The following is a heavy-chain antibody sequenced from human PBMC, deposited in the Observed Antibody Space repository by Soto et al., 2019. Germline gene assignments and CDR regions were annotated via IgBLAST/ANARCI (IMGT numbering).Heavy chain of an antibody. V-gene: IGHV1-18*01. J-gene: IGHJ6*02. Sequence: QVQLVQSGAEVKKPGASVKVSCKASGYSFTSYGSSWGRQAPGQGLEWIGWISAYNGNTNYAQKLQGRVPMTTDTSTSTAYRELRSLRSDDTSVYYCARDNGFGESDVWGQGTTVTVSS. CDR2: ISAYNGNT. CDR3: ARDNGFGESDV. D-gene: IGHD3-10*01. CDR1: GYSFTSYG.